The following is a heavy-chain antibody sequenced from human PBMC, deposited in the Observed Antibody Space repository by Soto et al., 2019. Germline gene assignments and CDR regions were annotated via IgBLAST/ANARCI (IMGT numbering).Heavy chain of an antibody. Sequence: SETLSLTCTFSVASIGSGGYCCTWIRQHPWKGLEWIGYISYSGSAHYNPSLKTRLTISLDTSKNQFSLKLSSVTAADTAMYYCAREESSRLERWFDAGGQGTRVTVSS. CDR3: AREESSRLERWFDA. J-gene: IGHJ5*02. CDR2: ISYSGSA. CDR1: VASIGSGGYC. V-gene: IGHV4-31*03. D-gene: IGHD3-16*02.